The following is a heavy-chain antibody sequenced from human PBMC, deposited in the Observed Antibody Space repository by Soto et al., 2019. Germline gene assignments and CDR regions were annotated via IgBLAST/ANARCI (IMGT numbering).Heavy chain of an antibody. CDR1: GGSFSGYY. Sequence: PETLCLTCAVYGGSFSGYYWSWIRQPPGKGLEWIGEINHDGTTNYNPSLKSRVTISVDTSKNQFSLKVISVTAADTAMYYCARGAALRFVVEGDANDTNYLDYWSQGTRVTVS. CDR2: INHDGTT. CDR3: ARGAALRFVVEGDANDTNYLDY. J-gene: IGHJ4*02. V-gene: IGHV4-34*01. D-gene: IGHD1-1*01.